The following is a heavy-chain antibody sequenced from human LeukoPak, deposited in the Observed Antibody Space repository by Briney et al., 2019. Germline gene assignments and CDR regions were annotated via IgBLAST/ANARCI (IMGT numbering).Heavy chain of an antibody. CDR2: ISSSGSTI. CDR3: ARDLSSGSYSAFDI. J-gene: IGHJ3*02. V-gene: IGHV3-48*03. CDR1: GFTFSSYE. Sequence: GGSLRLSCAASGFTFSSYEMNWARQAPGKGLEWVSYISSSGSTIYYADSVKGRFTISRDNAKNSLYLQMNSLRAEDTAVYYCARDLSSGSYSAFDIWGQGTMVTVSS. D-gene: IGHD1-26*01.